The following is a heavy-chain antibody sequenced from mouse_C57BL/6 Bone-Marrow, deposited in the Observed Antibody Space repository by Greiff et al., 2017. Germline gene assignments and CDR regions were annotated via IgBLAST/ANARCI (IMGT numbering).Heavy chain of an antibody. CDR1: GYTFTDYN. V-gene: IGHV1-22*01. CDR3: ARWGLWNAMDY. Sequence: EVMLVESGPELVKPGASVKMSCKASGYTFTDYNMHWVKQSHGKSLEWIGYINPNNGGTSYNQKFKGKATLTVNKSSSTAYMELRSLTSEDSAVYYCARWGLWNAMDYWGQGTSVTVSS. J-gene: IGHJ4*01. CDR2: INPNNGGT. D-gene: IGHD1-1*02.